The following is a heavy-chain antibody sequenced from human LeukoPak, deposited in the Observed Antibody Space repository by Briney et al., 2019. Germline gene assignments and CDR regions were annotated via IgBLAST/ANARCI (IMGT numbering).Heavy chain of an antibody. J-gene: IGHJ3*02. Sequence: SETLSLTCTVSGGSLSNYYWSWIRQYPGQGLEWIGYIYYSGSTTYNPSLKSRVTISVDTSKNQFSLKLTSVTAADTAVYYCARRPVVAARPNAFDIWGQGTMVTVSS. CDR3: ARRPVVAARPNAFDI. CDR1: GGSLSNYY. D-gene: IGHD2-15*01. CDR2: IYYSGST. V-gene: IGHV4-59*01.